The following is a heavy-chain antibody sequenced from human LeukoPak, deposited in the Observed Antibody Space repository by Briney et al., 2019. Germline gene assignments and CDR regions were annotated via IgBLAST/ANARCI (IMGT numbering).Heavy chain of an antibody. CDR1: GFTFSSYA. CDR2: ISYDGSNK. CDR3: AGGDRNGWYFYY. Sequence: GGSLRLSCAASGFTFSSYAMNWVRQAPGKGLEGVAVISYDGSNKYYADSVKGRFTISRDNSKNTLYLQMSSLRAEDTALYLCAGGDRNGWYFYYWGQGTLVTVSS. V-gene: IGHV3-30-3*01. D-gene: IGHD6-19*01. J-gene: IGHJ4*02.